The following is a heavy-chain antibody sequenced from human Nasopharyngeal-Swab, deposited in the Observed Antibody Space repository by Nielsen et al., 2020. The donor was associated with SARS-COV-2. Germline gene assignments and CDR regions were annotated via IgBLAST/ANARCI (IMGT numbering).Heavy chain of an antibody. D-gene: IGHD3-22*01. Sequence: GESLKISCAASGFTFSSYAMSWVRQAPGKGLEWVSAISGSGGSTYYADSVKGRFTISRDNSKNTLYLQMNSLRAEDTAVYYCAKDGIYYDSSGYWYYWGRGTLVTVSS. CDR1: GFTFSSYA. CDR2: ISGSGGST. CDR3: AKDGIYYDSSGYWYY. J-gene: IGHJ4*02. V-gene: IGHV3-23*01.